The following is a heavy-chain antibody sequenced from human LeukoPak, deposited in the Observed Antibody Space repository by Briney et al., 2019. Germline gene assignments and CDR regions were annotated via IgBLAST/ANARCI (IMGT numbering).Heavy chain of an antibody. Sequence: PSETLSLTCTVSGGSISSYYWSWIWQPAGKGLEWIGRIYTSGSTNYNPSLKSRVTMSVDTSKNQFSLKLSSVIAADTAVYYCARDGAVAVAGRAFDIWGQGTMVTVSS. CDR1: GGSISSYY. D-gene: IGHD6-19*01. CDR3: ARDGAVAVAGRAFDI. J-gene: IGHJ3*02. CDR2: IYTSGST. V-gene: IGHV4-4*07.